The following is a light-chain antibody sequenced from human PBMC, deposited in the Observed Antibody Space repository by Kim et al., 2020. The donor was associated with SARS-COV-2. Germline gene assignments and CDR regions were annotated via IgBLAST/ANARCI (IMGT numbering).Light chain of an antibody. V-gene: IGKV3-11*01. J-gene: IGKJ2*01. Sequence: LSPGARATRSCSAIQSVSSYLAWYQQKPGQAPRLLIYDAANRATGIPARFSGSGSGTDFTLTIISLEPEDFAVYYCQQRSNWPPYTFGQGTKLEI. CDR3: QQRSNWPPYT. CDR1: QSVSSY. CDR2: DAA.